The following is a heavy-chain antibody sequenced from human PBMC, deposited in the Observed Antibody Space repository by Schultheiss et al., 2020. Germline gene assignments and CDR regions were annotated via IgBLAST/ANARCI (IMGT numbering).Heavy chain of an antibody. Sequence: GGSLRLSCAASGFTFSSYWMSWVRQAPGKGLEWVAVISYDGSNKYYADSVKGRFTISRDNSKNTLYLQMNSLRAEDTAVYYCAREGGSSWAPDYWGQGTLVTVSS. J-gene: IGHJ4*02. CDR3: AREGGSSWAPDY. V-gene: IGHV3-30*03. D-gene: IGHD6-13*01. CDR1: GFTFSSYW. CDR2: ISYDGSNK.